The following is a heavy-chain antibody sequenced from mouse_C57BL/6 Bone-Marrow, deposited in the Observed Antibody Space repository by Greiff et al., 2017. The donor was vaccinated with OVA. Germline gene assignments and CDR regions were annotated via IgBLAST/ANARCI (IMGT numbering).Heavy chain of an antibody. CDR2: ISSGGSYT. J-gene: IGHJ2*01. Sequence: EVKLMESGGDLVKPGGSLKLSCAASGFTFSSYGMSWVRQTPDKRLEWVATISSGGSYTYYPDSVKGRFTISRDNAKNTLYLQMSSLKSEDTAMYYCAREGITTDFDYWGQGTTRTVSS. V-gene: IGHV5-6*02. D-gene: IGHD1-1*01. CDR1: GFTFSSYG. CDR3: AREGITTDFDY.